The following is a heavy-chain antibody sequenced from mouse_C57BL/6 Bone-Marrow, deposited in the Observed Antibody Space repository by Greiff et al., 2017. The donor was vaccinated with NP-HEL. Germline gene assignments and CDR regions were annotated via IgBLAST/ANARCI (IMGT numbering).Heavy chain of an antibody. Sequence: QVQLQQSGAELARPGASVKMSCKASGYTFTSYTMHWVKQRPGQGLEWIGYINPSSGYPKYNQKFKDKATLTADKSSSTAYMQLSSLTSEDSAGYYCAGSDGADDWGQGTTLTVSA. J-gene: IGHJ2*01. CDR2: INPSSGYP. CDR3: AGSDGADD. CDR1: GYTFTSYT. D-gene: IGHD1-1*02. V-gene: IGHV1-4*01.